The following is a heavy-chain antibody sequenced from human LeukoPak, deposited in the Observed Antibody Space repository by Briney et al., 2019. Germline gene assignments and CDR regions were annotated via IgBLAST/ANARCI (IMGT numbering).Heavy chain of an antibody. V-gene: IGHV5-10-1*01. CDR2: IDPSDSYT. CDR1: GYSFTSYW. D-gene: IGHD3-3*01. J-gene: IGHJ6*04. Sequence: PGESLKISCKGSGYSFTSYWISWVRQLPGKGLEWMGRIDPSDSYTNYSPSFQGHVTISADKSISTAYLQWSSLKASDTAMYYCARQGTSEDYYGMDVWGKGTTVTVSS. CDR3: ARQGTSEDYYGMDV.